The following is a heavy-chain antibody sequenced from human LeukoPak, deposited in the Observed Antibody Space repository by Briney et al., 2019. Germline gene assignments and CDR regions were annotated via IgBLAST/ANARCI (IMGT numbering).Heavy chain of an antibody. CDR3: AKETREVVAVRWGDY. Sequence: GGSLRLSCAASGFTFSSYAMSWVRQAPGKGLEWVSAISGSGGSTYYADSVKGRFTISRDNSKNTLYLQMNSLRGEDTAVYYCAKETREVVAVRWGDYWGQGTLVTVSS. CDR1: GFTFSSYA. CDR2: ISGSGGST. V-gene: IGHV3-23*01. J-gene: IGHJ4*02. D-gene: IGHD2-15*01.